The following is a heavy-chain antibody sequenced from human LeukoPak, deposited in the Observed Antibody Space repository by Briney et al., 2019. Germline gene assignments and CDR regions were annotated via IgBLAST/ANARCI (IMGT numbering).Heavy chain of an antibody. CDR1: GGTFISYA. CDR3: ARADYCGGDCFYWFDP. CDR2: IIPIFGTA. J-gene: IGHJ5*02. Sequence: ASVKVSCKASGGTFISYAISWVRQAPGQGLEWMGGIIPIFGTANYAQKFQGRVTITADESTSTAYMELSSLRSEDTAVYYCARADYCGGDCFYWFDPWGQGTLVTVSS. V-gene: IGHV1-69*13. D-gene: IGHD2-21*02.